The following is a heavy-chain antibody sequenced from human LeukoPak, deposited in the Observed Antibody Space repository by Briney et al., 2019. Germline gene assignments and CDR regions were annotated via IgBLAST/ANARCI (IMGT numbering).Heavy chain of an antibody. Sequence: SETLSLTCTVSVGSISSSSYYWGWIRQPPGKGLEWIGSIYYSGSTYYNPSLESRVTISVDTSKNQFSLKLSSVTAADTAVYYCARLSYSRVEYFDYWGQGTLVTVSS. CDR2: IYYSGST. J-gene: IGHJ4*02. CDR1: VGSISSSSYY. V-gene: IGHV4-39*01. CDR3: ARLSYSRVEYFDY. D-gene: IGHD3-22*01.